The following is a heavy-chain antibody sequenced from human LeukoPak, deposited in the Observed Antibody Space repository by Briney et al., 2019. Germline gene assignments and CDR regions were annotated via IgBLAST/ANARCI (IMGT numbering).Heavy chain of an antibody. V-gene: IGHV4-30-4*01. Sequence: SQTLSLTCTVSGGSISSGDFYWSWIRQPPGKGLEWIGYIYYSGSTFHNPSLKSRVTISVYTSKNQFSLKLSSVTAADTAVYYCARDWNYYVSGSDYGMDVWGQGTTVPVSS. CDR1: GGSISSGDFY. J-gene: IGHJ6*02. CDR2: IYYSGST. D-gene: IGHD3-10*01. CDR3: ARDWNYYVSGSDYGMDV.